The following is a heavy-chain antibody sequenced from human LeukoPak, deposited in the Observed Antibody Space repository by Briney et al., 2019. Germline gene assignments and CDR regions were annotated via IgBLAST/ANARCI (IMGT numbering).Heavy chain of an antibody. D-gene: IGHD7-27*01. CDR2: IKRDGSEK. CDR1: GFTFTDYW. CDR3: TVGNWGLDY. V-gene: IGHV3-7*01. J-gene: IGHJ4*02. Sequence: PGGSLRLSCAASGFTFTDYWMSWVRQAPGKGLEWVANIKRDGSEKYYVDSVKGRFTISRDNAKNSLYLQMNGLRVEDTAVYYCTVGNWGLDYWGQGTLVTVSS.